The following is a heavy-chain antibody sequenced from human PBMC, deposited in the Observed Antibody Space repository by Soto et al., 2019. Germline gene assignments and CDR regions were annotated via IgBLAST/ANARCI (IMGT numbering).Heavy chain of an antibody. Sequence: SETLSLTCAVSGYSISSSNWWGWIRQPPGKGLEWIGYIYYSGSTYYNPSLKSRVTISVDTSKNQFSLELSSVTAADTAVYYCARLVGWYSSGWYYYYGMDVWGQGTTVTVSS. CDR3: ARLVGWYSSGWYYYYGMDV. V-gene: IGHV4-28*01. D-gene: IGHD6-19*01. CDR1: GYSISSSNW. J-gene: IGHJ6*02. CDR2: IYYSGST.